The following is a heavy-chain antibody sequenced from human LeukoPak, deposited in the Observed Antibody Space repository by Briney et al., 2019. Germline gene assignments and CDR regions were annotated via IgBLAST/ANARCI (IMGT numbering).Heavy chain of an antibody. Sequence: GGSLRLSCVASGYTFSSYSINWVRHAPGKGLEWVSSISVRSNYIYYADSVRGRFSISRDDARDLLYLQMNSLRAEDTAVYFCVRLRRNSDTSGFYYYYDFWGQGTLVTVSS. D-gene: IGHD3-22*01. CDR1: GYTFSSYS. J-gene: IGHJ1*01. CDR2: ISVRSNYI. V-gene: IGHV3-21*01. CDR3: VRLRRNSDTSGFYYYYDF.